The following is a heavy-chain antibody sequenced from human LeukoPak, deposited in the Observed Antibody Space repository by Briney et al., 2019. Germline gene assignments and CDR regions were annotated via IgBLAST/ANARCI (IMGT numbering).Heavy chain of an antibody. CDR1: GFSLSTSEVG. J-gene: IGHJ4*02. Sequence: ESGPTLVKPTQTLTLTCTFSGFSLSTSEVGVGWIRQPPGKALEWLALIYWDDDKRYSLSLKSRLTITKDTPKNQVVLTMTNMDPVDTATYYCAHRPVIGAPFDSWGQGTLVTVSS. CDR2: IYWDDDK. CDR3: AHRPVIGAPFDS. D-gene: IGHD2/OR15-2a*01. V-gene: IGHV2-5*02.